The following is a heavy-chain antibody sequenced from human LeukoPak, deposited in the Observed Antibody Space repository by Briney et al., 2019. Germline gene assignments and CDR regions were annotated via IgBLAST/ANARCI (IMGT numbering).Heavy chain of an antibody. V-gene: IGHV3-11*01. J-gene: IGHJ4*02. Sequence: PGGSLTLSCAASGFTFSNAWMSWIRQAPGKGLEWVSYISSSGSTIYYADSVKGRFTISRDNAKNSLYLQMNSLRAEDTAVYYCARVLDSATPWEWGQGTLVTVSS. D-gene: IGHD1-26*01. CDR1: GFTFSNAW. CDR2: ISSSGSTI. CDR3: ARVLDSATPWE.